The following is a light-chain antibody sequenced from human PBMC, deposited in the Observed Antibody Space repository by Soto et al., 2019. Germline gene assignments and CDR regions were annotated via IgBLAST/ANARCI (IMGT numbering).Light chain of an antibody. J-gene: IGKJ1*01. Sequence: DIQMTQSPSTLSASLGDRVTITCRASQSINSWLAWYQQKPGKAPKLLIYKASSLESGVPSRFSASASGTEFTLTISSLQPDYFATYYCQKYNNYSPWTFGQGTKVEIK. V-gene: IGKV1-5*03. CDR1: QSINSW. CDR2: KAS. CDR3: QKYNNYSPWT.